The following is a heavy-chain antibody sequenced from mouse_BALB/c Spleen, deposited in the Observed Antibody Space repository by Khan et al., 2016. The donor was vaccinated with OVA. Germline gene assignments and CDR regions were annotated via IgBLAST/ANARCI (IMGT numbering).Heavy chain of an antibody. V-gene: IGHV2-2*02. J-gene: IGHJ3*01. Sequence: QVQLKESGPGLVQPSQSLSITCTVSGFSLTTYGVHWVRQSPGKGLEWLGVIWRGGSTDYNAAFISRLSISKDSSKSQVFFKMNSLQVNDTAIDYCARNYDYDEGLAYWVQGTLVTVSA. D-gene: IGHD2-4*01. CDR1: GFSLTTYG. CDR2: IWRGGST. CDR3: ARNYDYDEGLAY.